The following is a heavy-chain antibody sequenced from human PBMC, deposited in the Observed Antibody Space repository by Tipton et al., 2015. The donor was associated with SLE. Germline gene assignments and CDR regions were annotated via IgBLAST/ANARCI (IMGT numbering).Heavy chain of an antibody. D-gene: IGHD2-15*01. V-gene: IGHV4-59*11. J-gene: IGHJ4*02. CDR2: IYYSGST. CDR1: GGSISGHF. CDR3: ARYKAATMRDD. Sequence: TLSLTCTVSGGSISGHFWSWIRQPPGKGLECIGYIYYSGSTNYNPSLKSRVTISVDTSKNQFSLKLSSVTAADTAVYYCARYKAATMRDDWGQGALVTVSS.